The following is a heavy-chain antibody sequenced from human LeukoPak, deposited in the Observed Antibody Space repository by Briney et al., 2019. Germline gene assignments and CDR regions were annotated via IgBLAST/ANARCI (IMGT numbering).Heavy chain of an antibody. CDR1: SGSISGHY. V-gene: IGHV4-4*09. J-gene: IGHJ5*02. CDR3: ARQAQDGTDNYFDP. D-gene: IGHD1-14*01. CDR2: IYTSGIT. Sequence: SETLSLTCTVSSGSISGHYWSWIRQSPGRGLEWIGNIYTSGITKYNPSLNSRVTISIDTSKNRFSLKVTSMTAADTAIYYCARQAQDGTDNYFDPWGRGILVAVSS.